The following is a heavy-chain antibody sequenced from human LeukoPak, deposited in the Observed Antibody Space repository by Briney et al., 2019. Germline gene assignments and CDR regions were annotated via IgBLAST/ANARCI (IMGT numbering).Heavy chain of an antibody. CDR3: ARDNSVEDTAWWFDP. V-gene: IGHV1-46*01. D-gene: IGHD4-23*01. CDR1: GYTFTSYY. Sequence: ASVKVSCKASGYTFTSYYMHWVRQAPGQGLEWMGIINPSGGSTSYAQKFQGRVTMTRDMSTSTDYMELSGLRSEDTAVYYCARDNSVEDTAWWFDPWGQGTLVTVSS. CDR2: INPSGGST. J-gene: IGHJ5*02.